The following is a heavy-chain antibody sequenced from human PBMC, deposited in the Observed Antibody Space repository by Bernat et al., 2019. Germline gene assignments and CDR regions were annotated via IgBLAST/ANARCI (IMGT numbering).Heavy chain of an antibody. CDR2: FTSDGSST. D-gene: IGHD3-3*01. CDR3: ARARYYDLIDY. V-gene: IGHV3-74*01. J-gene: IGHJ4*02. Sequence: EVQLVESGGGLVQPGGSLRLSCAASGFTFSSYWMHWVRQAPGKGLVWVSRFTSDGSSTTYADTVKGRCTISRDNAKKTVYLQMNSLRAEDTAVYYCARARYYDLIDYWGQGTLVTVSS. CDR1: GFTFSSYW.